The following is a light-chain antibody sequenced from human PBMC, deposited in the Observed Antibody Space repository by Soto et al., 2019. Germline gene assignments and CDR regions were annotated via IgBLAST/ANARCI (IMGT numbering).Light chain of an antibody. CDR1: SSDVGGYNY. CDR3: SSYTSSSTSYV. CDR2: EVS. Sequence: QSVLTQPASVSGSPGQSITITCTVTSSDVGGYNYVSWYQQHPGKAPKLMIYEVSNRPSGASNRFSGSKSGNTASLTISGLQAEDEADYYCSSYTSSSTSYVFGTGTKVTVL. V-gene: IGLV2-14*01. J-gene: IGLJ1*01.